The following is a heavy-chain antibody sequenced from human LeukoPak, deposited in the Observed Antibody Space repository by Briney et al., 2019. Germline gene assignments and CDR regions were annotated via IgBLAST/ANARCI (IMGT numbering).Heavy chain of an antibody. Sequence: SETLSLTRTVSGGSISSSSSYWGWIRQPPGMGLEWIGSIYYSGSTYYNPSLKSRVTISVDTSKNQFSLKVSSVAAADTAVYYCARYESSAYGIDVWGRGTLVTVSS. J-gene: IGHJ2*01. CDR3: ARYESSAYGIDV. V-gene: IGHV4-39*01. D-gene: IGHD3-22*01. CDR1: GGSISSSSSY. CDR2: IYYSGST.